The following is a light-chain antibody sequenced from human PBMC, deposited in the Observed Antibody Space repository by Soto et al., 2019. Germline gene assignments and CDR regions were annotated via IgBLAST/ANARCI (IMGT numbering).Light chain of an antibody. CDR3: SSYTSSSTYV. J-gene: IGLJ1*01. CDR1: SSDVGGYNY. Sequence: QSGLTQPASGFGSPGQSITISCTGTSSDVGGYNYVSWYQQHPGKAPKLMIYEVSNRPSGVSNRFSGSKSGNTASLTISGLLAEDEADYYCSSYTSSSTYVFGTGTKGTVL. CDR2: EVS. V-gene: IGLV2-14*01.